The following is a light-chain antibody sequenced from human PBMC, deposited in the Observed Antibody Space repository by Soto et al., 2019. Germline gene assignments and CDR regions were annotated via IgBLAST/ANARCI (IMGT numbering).Light chain of an antibody. V-gene: IGLV2-14*01. CDR2: EVS. CDR3: TSYEGGGRYV. Sequence: QSALTQPASVSGSPGQSVTISCTGTSSDVGAYNLFSWYQQYPGKAPKLMIYEVSNRPSGVSNRFSGSKSGNTASLTISGLRAEDEADYYCCTSYEGGGRYVFGTGTKLTVL. CDR1: SSDVGAYNL. J-gene: IGLJ1*01.